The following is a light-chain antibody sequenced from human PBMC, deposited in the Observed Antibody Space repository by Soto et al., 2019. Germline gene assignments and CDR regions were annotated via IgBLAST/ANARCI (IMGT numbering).Light chain of an antibody. CDR1: NIGSKS. J-gene: IGLJ2*01. Sequence: YELTQPPSVSVAPGKTARITCGGNNIGSKSVHWYQQKPGQAPVLVIYYDSDRPSGIPERFSGSNSGNTATLTISRVEAVDEADYYCQVWDSSSDHPGVVFGGGTKLTVL. V-gene: IGLV3-21*04. CDR3: QVWDSSSDHPGVV. CDR2: YDS.